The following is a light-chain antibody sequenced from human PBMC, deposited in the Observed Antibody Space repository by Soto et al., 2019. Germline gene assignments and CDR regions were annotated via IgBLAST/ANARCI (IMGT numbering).Light chain of an antibody. CDR1: QTLLHSNGYNY. V-gene: IGKV2-28*01. CDR2: LGS. CDR3: MQALQTPT. Sequence: DIVMTQSPPSLPVTPGEPASFSCRSSQTLLHSNGYNYLVWYLQKPGQSPQLLIYLGSNRASGVPDRFSGSGSGTDFTLKISRVEAEDVGVYYCMQALQTPTFGGGTKVEIK. J-gene: IGKJ4*01.